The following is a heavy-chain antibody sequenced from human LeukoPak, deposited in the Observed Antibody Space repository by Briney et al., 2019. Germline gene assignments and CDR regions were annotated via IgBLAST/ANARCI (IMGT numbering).Heavy chain of an antibody. D-gene: IGHD6-19*01. CDR3: ARDGYSSGWSLRDYYGMDV. J-gene: IGHJ6*02. V-gene: IGHV1-69*04. Sequence: SVKVSCKASGYTFTSYGISWVRQAPGQGLEWMGRMIPILGIANYAQKFQGRVTITADKSTSTAYMELSSLRSEDTAVYYCARDGYSSGWSLRDYYGMDVWGQGTTVTVSS. CDR1: GYTFTSYG. CDR2: MIPILGIA.